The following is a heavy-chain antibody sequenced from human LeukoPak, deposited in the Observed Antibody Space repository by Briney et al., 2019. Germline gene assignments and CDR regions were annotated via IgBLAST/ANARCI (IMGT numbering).Heavy chain of an antibody. D-gene: IGHD2-21*02. CDR3: ARDIVVVTATPYY. CDR2: ISSSGSTI. V-gene: IGHV3-11*04. J-gene: IGHJ4*02. CDR1: GFTFSDYY. Sequence: KAGGSLRLSCAASGFTFSDYYMSWIRQAPGKGLEWVSYISSSGSTIYYADSVKGRFTISRDSAKNSLYLQMNSLRAEDTAVYYCARDIVVVTATPYYWGQGTLVTVSS.